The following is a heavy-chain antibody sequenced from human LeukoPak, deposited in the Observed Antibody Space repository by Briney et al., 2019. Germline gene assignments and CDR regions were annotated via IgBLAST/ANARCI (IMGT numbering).Heavy chain of an antibody. CDR1: GYTFTSYD. J-gene: IGHJ6*02. D-gene: IGHD6-19*01. V-gene: IGHV1-8*01. CDR2: VNPNSGNT. CDR3: ARAAAVAGTYYGMDV. Sequence: ASVKVSCKASGYTFTSYDINWVRQAPGQGLEWMGWVNPNSGNTGYAQKFQGRVTMTRNTSISTAYMELSSLRSEDTAVYYCARAAAVAGTYYGMDVWGQGTTVTVSS.